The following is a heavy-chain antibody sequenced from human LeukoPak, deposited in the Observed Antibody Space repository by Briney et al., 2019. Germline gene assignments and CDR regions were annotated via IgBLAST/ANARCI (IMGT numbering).Heavy chain of an antibody. V-gene: IGHV4-4*07. CDR1: GGPINNYF. J-gene: IGHJ4*02. D-gene: IGHD4-17*01. Sequence: SETLSLTSTVSGGPINNYFWSWIRQPAGKGLEWMGRIYSSGSTSYNPSLKNRLTISLDKTKNQVSLKLTSVTAADTAMYVCAREQTTGFDQWGQGTLVTVSS. CDR2: IYSSGST. CDR3: AREQTTGFDQ.